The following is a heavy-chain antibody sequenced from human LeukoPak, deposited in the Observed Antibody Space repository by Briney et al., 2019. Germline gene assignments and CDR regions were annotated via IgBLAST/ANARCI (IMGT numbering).Heavy chain of an antibody. J-gene: IGHJ6*04. CDR2: ISYDGSTK. CDR3: ARIVSKIYYYYYYGMDV. V-gene: IGHV3-30*03. CDR1: GFTFSSYG. D-gene: IGHD3-22*01. Sequence: PGGSLGLSCAASGFTFSSYGMHWVRQAPGKGLEWVAVISYDGSTKYYADSVKGRFTISRDNSKNTLYLQMNSLRAEDTAVYYCARIVSKIYYYYYYGMDVWGKGTTVTVSS.